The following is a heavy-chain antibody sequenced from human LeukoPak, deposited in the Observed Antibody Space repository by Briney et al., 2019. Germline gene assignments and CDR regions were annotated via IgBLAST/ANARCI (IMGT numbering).Heavy chain of an antibody. CDR1: GFTFSNYW. V-gene: IGHV3-7*01. CDR3: ARDRGYSNFDY. CDR2: MKEDGSEK. D-gene: IGHD4-11*01. J-gene: IGHJ4*02. Sequence: VGSLRLSCAASGFTFSNYWMSWVRQAPGKGLEWVANMKEDGSEKNYVDSVKGRFTISRDNAQDSLYLQMNSLRAEDTAVYYCARDRGYSNFDYWGQGTLVTVSS.